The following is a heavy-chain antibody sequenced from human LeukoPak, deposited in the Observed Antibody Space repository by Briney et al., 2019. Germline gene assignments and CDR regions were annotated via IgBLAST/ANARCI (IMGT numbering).Heavy chain of an antibody. CDR2: ISSSSSTI. Sequence: GGSLRLSCAASGFTFSSYSMNWVRQAPGKGLEWVSYISSSSSTICYADSVKGRCTISRDNAKNSLYLQMNSLRAEDTAVYYCARDVTTVRYYYYYMDVWGKGTTVTVSS. V-gene: IGHV3-48*01. CDR1: GFTFSSYS. D-gene: IGHD4-11*01. CDR3: ARDVTTVRYYYYYMDV. J-gene: IGHJ6*03.